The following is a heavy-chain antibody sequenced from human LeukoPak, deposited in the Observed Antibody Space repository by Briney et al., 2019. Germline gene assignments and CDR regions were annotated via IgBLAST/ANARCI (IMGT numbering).Heavy chain of an antibody. Sequence: GRSLRLSCAASGFTFDDYAMHWVRQAPGKGLEWVAGINWNSGMLGYADSVKGRFTISRDNARNSLSLQMNGLRAEDMALYYCVKDRTGYYAYSFDLWGQGTLFTVS. CDR2: INWNSGML. V-gene: IGHV3-9*03. CDR3: VKDRTGYYAYSFDL. J-gene: IGHJ3*01. CDR1: GFTFDDYA. D-gene: IGHD3-9*01.